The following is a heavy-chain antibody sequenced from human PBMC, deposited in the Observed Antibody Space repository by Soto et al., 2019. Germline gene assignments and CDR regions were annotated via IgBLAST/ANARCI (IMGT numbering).Heavy chain of an antibody. J-gene: IGHJ4*02. Sequence: QVQLQESGPGLVKPSQTLSLTCTVSGGSISSGGYYWSWIRQPPGKGLDWIGYIYYSGSTYYNPSLKGRVTISVDTSKNQFSLRLSSVTAADTAVYYCARATPDDSGDYGFFDSWGQGTLVTVSS. CDR2: IYYSGST. V-gene: IGHV4-31*03. D-gene: IGHD4-17*01. CDR1: GGSISSGGYY. CDR3: ARATPDDSGDYGFFDS.